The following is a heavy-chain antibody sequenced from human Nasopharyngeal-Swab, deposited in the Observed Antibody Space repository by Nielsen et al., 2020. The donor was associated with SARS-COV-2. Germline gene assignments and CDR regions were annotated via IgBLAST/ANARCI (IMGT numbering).Heavy chain of an antibody. V-gene: IGHV2-5*02. D-gene: IGHD6-19*01. CDR3: AHSALGYSSGWELDY. Sequence: SGPTLVQPTQTLTLTCPFSGFSLSTSGVGVGWIRQPPGKALEWLALIYWDDDKRYSPSLKSRLAITKDTSKNQVVLTMTNMDPVDTAIYYCAHSALGYSSGWELDYWGQGTLVTVSS. J-gene: IGHJ4*02. CDR1: GFSLSTSGVG. CDR2: IYWDDDK.